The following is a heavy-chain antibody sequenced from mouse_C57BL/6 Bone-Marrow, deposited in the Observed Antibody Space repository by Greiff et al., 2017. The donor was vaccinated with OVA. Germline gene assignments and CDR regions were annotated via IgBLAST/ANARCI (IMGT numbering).Heavy chain of an antibody. CDR2: VHPSDSDT. J-gene: IGHJ2*01. V-gene: IGHV1-74*01. CDR3: AISLTTSTIMGNY. D-gene: IGHD1-1*01. CDR1: GYTFTSYW. Sequence: QVQLQQPGAELVKPGASVKVSCKASGYTFTSYWMHWVKQRPGQGLEWIGRVHPSDSDTNYNQKFKGKATLTVDKSSSTAYMQLSSLTSEDSAVYYCAISLTTSTIMGNYWGQGTTLTVSS.